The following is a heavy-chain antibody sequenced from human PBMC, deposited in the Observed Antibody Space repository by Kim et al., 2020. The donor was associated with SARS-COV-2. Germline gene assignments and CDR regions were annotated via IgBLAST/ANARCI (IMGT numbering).Heavy chain of an antibody. CDR2: GT. J-gene: IGHJ6*02. CDR3: AREYYYGMDV. V-gene: IGHV1-2*02. Sequence: GTNYAQKVQGRVTMTRDTSISTAYMELSRLRSDDTAVYYCAREYYYGMDVWGQGTTVTVSS.